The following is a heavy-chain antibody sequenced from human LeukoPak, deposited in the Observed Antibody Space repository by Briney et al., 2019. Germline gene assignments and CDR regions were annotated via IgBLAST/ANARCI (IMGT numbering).Heavy chain of an antibody. Sequence: EASVKVSCKASGGTFSSYAISWVRQAPGQGLEWMGGIIPIFGTANYAQKFQGRVTITADESTSTAYTELSSLRSEDTAVYYCARAGGLNIVGFYYYYYMDVWGKGTTVTVSS. CDR1: GGTFSSYA. CDR2: IIPIFGTA. D-gene: IGHD1-26*01. V-gene: IGHV1-69*01. CDR3: ARAGGLNIVGFYYYYYMDV. J-gene: IGHJ6*03.